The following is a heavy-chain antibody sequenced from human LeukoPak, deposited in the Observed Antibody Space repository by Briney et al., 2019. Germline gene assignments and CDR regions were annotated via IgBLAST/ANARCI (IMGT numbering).Heavy chain of an antibody. CDR1: GFTFSDYY. D-gene: IGHD3-9*01. V-gene: IGHV3-11*01. Sequence: GGSLRLSCAASGFTFSDYYMSWIRQAPGKGLEWVSYISSSGSTIYYADSVKGRFTISRDNAKNSLYLQMNSLRAEDTAVYYCARDGSQYFDLTLRFDPWGQGTLVTVSS. CDR2: ISSSGSTI. CDR3: ARDGSQYFDLTLRFDP. J-gene: IGHJ5*02.